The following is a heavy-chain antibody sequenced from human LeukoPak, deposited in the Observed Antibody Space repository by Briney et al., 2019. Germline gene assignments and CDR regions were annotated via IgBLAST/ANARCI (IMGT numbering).Heavy chain of an antibody. J-gene: IGHJ6*03. V-gene: IGHV4-31*03. CDR1: GGSISSGGYY. Sequence: SQTLSLTCTVSGGSISSGGYYWSWIRQHPGKGLEWIGYIYYSGSTYYNPSLKSRVTISVDTSKNQFSLKLSSVTAADTAVYYCARAGTKLVRGHRYYYYYMDVWGKGTTVTVSS. CDR2: IYYSGST. CDR3: ARAGTKLVRGHRYYYYYMDV. D-gene: IGHD6-6*01.